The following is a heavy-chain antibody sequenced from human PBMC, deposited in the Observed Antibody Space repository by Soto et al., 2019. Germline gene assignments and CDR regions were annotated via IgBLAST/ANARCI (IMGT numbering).Heavy chain of an antibody. CDR3: ARTYTRGPPDY. CDR2: ISTYNGNT. J-gene: IGHJ4*02. D-gene: IGHD5-12*01. Sequence: QVQLVQSGAEVKKPGASVKVSCKASGYTFISYGISWVRQAPGQGLEWMGWISTYNGNTNYAQELQGRVTMTTDTSTSTAYMELRSLTSYDTAVFYCARTYTRGPPDYWRQGTMVTVSS. V-gene: IGHV1-18*01. CDR1: GYTFISYG.